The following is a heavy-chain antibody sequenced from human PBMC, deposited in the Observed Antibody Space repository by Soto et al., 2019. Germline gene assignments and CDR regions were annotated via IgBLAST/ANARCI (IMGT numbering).Heavy chain of an antibody. CDR3: AHSGYDSLEDY. J-gene: IGHJ4*02. V-gene: IGHV2-5*02. CDR1: GFSLSTSGVG. D-gene: IGHD5-12*01. Sequence: QITLKESGPPLVKPTQTLTLTCTFSGFSLSTSGVGVGWIRQPPGKALEWLALIYWDDDKRYSPSLKSRLTIPKDPPKNPVVLNMTHIDPVDTATYYCAHSGYDSLEDYWGQGTLVTVSS. CDR2: IYWDDDK.